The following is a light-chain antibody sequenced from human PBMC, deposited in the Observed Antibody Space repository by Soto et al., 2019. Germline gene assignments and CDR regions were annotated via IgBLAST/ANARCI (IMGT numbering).Light chain of an antibody. CDR3: QQYNGYRLA. V-gene: IGKV1-5*03. Sequence: DIQMTQSPSSLSASVGDRVTFTCRASQSISNWLAWYQQKPGKAPKLLIYKASTLESGVPSRFSGSGSGKEFTLTISSLQADDFAIYYCQQYNGYRLAFGGGTKVEIK. J-gene: IGKJ4*01. CDR2: KAS. CDR1: QSISNW.